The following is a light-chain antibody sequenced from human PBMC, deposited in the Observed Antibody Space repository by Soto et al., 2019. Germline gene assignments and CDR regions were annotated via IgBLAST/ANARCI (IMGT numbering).Light chain of an antibody. CDR1: ESVSNTF. CDR2: ATS. J-gene: IGKJ2*01. Sequence: EIVLTQSPATLSLSPGERATPSCRASESVSNTFLAWYQHKPGQTPRLLIYATSTRATGIPDRFSGSGSGTDFALSISRLEPEDFAIYSCQQYGTLPYTFGRGTKVDIK. V-gene: IGKV3-20*01. CDR3: QQYGTLPYT.